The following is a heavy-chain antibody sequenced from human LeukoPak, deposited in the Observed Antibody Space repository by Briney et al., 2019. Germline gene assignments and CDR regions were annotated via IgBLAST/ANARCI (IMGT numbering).Heavy chain of an antibody. D-gene: IGHD3-9*01. Sequence: SETLSLTCTVSGGSISSYYWSWIRQPPGKGLEWIGYIYYSGSTNYNPSLKSRATISVDTSKNQFSLKLSSVTAADTAVYYCARGYFDWLFLDYWGQGTLVTVSS. J-gene: IGHJ4*02. V-gene: IGHV4-59*01. CDR3: ARGYFDWLFLDY. CDR1: GGSISSYY. CDR2: IYYSGST.